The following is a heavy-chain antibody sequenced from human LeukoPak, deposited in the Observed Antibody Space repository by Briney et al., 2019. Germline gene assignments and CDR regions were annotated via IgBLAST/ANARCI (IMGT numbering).Heavy chain of an antibody. Sequence: PGGSLRLSCAASGFTFSSYVMSWVRQAPGKGLEWVSAISGSGGSTYYADSVKGRFTISRDNSKNTLYLQMNSLRAEDTAVYYCAKDLIGHSSSWPAYWGQGTLVTVSS. CDR1: GFTFSSYV. CDR2: ISGSGGST. V-gene: IGHV3-23*01. D-gene: IGHD6-13*01. J-gene: IGHJ4*02. CDR3: AKDLIGHSSSWPAY.